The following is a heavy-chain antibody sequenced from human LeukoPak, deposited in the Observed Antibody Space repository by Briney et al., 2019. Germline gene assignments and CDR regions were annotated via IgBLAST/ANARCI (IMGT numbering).Heavy chain of an antibody. CDR1: GFTFSNYG. V-gene: IGHV3-30*18. J-gene: IGHJ4*02. CDR3: ANSPLLGY. Sequence: GGSLRLSCAASGFTFSNYGMHWVRQAPGKGPEGVALISYDGSDKYYTDSVKGRFTVSRDNSKNTLFLQMNSLRAEDTAVYYCANSPLLGYWGQGTLVTVSS. CDR2: ISYDGSDK.